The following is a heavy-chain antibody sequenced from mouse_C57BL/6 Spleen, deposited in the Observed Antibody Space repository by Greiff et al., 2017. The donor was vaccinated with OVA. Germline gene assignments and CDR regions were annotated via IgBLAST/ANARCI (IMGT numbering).Heavy chain of an antibody. CDR2: ISGGGGNT. J-gene: IGHJ4*01. Sequence: EVKLQESGGGLVKPGGSLKLSCAASGFTFSSYTMSWVRQTPEKRLEWVATISGGGGNTYYPDSVKGRFTISRDNAKNTLYLQMSSLRSEDTAVYYCARPLYGPYAMDYWGQGTSVTVSS. CDR3: ARPLYGPYAMDY. D-gene: IGHD1-1*01. CDR1: GFTFSSYT. V-gene: IGHV5-9*04.